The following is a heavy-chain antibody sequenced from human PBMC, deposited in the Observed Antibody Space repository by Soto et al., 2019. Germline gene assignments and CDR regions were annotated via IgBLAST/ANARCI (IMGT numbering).Heavy chain of an antibody. CDR2: IYYSGST. V-gene: IGHV4-61*01. J-gene: IGHJ5*02. Sequence: ETLSLTCTVSGGSISSSIYYWSWIRQPPGKGLEWIGYIYYSGSTNYNPSLKSRVTISVDTSKNQFSLKLSSVTAADTAVYYYAREGGWHYGSGSPFDPWGQGTLVTVSS. D-gene: IGHD3-10*01. CDR1: GGSISSSIYY. CDR3: AREGGWHYGSGSPFDP.